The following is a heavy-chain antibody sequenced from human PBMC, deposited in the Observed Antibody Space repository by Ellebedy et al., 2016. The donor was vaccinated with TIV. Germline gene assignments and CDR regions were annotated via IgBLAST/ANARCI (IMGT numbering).Heavy chain of an antibody. CDR1: GGSFSGYY. CDR3: ASLPAAAINYYYYGMDV. Sequence: SETLSLTXAVYGGSFSGYYWSWIRQPPGKGLEWIGEINHSGSTNYNPSLKSRVTISVDTSKNQFSLKLSSVTAADTAVYYCASLPAAAINYYYYGMDVWGQGTTVTVSS. V-gene: IGHV4-34*01. CDR2: INHSGST. J-gene: IGHJ6*02. D-gene: IGHD2-2*01.